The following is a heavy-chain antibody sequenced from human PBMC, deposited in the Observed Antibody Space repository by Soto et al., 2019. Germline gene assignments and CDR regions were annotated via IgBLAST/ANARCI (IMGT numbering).Heavy chain of an antibody. D-gene: IGHD2-2*01. CDR1: GFNFSRYW. CDR3: ARDLSSCSSARCYSYYYGMDV. CDR2: IDSDGSRT. Sequence: EVQLVGSGGGLVQPGGSLRLSCTASGFNFSRYWTHWVRQVPGRGLVWVSRIDSDGSRTSYADSVKGRFTISRDNAKNTLYLQMNSLRAEDTAVYYCARDLSSCSSARCYSYYYGMDVWGQGTTVTVSS. J-gene: IGHJ6*02. V-gene: IGHV3-74*01.